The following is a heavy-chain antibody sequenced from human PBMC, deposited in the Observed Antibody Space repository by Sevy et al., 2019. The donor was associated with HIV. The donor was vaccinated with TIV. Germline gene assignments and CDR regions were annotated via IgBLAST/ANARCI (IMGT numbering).Heavy chain of an antibody. CDR1: GGSISSYY. V-gene: IGHV4-59*13. Sequence: SETLSLTCTVSGGSISSYYWSWIRQPPGKGLEWIGYIYYSGSTNYNPSLKSRVTISVDTSKNQFSLKLSSVTAADTAVYYCARGLLYYDFWSGYYMCDAFDIWGQWTMVTVSS. D-gene: IGHD3-3*01. J-gene: IGHJ3*02. CDR3: ARGLLYYDFWSGYYMCDAFDI. CDR2: IYYSGST.